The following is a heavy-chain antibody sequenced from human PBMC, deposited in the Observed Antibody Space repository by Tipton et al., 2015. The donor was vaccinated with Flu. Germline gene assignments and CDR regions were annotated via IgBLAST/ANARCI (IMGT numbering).Heavy chain of an antibody. D-gene: IGHD4-17*01. J-gene: IGHJ6*02. CDR2: ISSSGTTT. Sequence: SLRLSCAASGFTFSSYEMNWVRQAPGKGLEWVSYISSSGTTTYYADSVKGRFTISRDNAKNSLYLHMNSLRAEDTAVYYCARNYGDYGMDVWGQGTTVTVSS. V-gene: IGHV3-48*03. CDR1: GFTFSSYE. CDR3: ARNYGDYGMDV.